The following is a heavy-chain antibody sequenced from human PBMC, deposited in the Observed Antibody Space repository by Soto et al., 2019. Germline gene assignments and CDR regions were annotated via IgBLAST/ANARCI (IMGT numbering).Heavy chain of an antibody. V-gene: IGHV4-39*01. CDR3: AGLGTRLVVVAAPPFDY. CDR2: IYYSGST. Sequence: QLQLQESGPGLVKPSETLSLTCTVSGGSISSSSYYWGWIRQPPGKGLEWIGSIYYSGSTYYNPSLKSRVTISVDTSKNQFSLKLSSVTAADTAVYYCAGLGTRLVVVAAPPFDYWGQGTLVTVSS. D-gene: IGHD2-15*01. J-gene: IGHJ4*02. CDR1: GGSISSSSYY.